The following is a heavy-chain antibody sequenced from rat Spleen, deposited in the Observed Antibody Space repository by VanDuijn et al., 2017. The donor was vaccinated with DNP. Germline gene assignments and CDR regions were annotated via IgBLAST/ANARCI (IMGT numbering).Heavy chain of an antibody. J-gene: IGHJ3*01. Sequence: EVQLVESGGGLVQPGRSMKLSCAASGFTFSHYYMAWVRQAPAKGLEWVASISTGGGNIYYRDSVKGRFTISSDNAKNTLYLQMNSLRSEDTATYYCATLTTEGIVRIPWFAYWGQGTLVTVSS. D-gene: IGHD1-11*01. CDR2: ISTGGGNI. CDR1: GFTFSHYY. CDR3: ATLTTEGIVRIPWFAY. V-gene: IGHV5-25*01.